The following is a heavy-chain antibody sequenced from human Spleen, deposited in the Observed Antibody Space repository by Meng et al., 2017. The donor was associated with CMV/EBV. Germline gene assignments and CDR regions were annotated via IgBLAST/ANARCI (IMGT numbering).Heavy chain of an antibody. CDR2: ISSSGSIM. J-gene: IGHJ5*02. D-gene: IGHD4-17*01. CDR1: FTFSDYY. CDR3: ARIGGVSYGKYVGGWFDP. Sequence: FTFSDYYMTGIRQAPGKGLEWISHISSSGSIMHYAESVKGRFTISRDNGQSTLYLQMNSLRADDTAVYYCARIGGVSYGKYVGGWFDPWGQGTLVTVSS. V-gene: IGHV3-11*04.